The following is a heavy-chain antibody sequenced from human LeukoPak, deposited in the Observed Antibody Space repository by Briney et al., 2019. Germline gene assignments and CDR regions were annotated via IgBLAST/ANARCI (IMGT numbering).Heavy chain of an antibody. CDR2: IYASGNT. CDR1: GGSISIDTYY. V-gene: IGHV4-61*02. Sequence: SETLSLTCTVSGGSISIDTYYWSWIRQPPGKGMEWIGRIYASGNTNYNPSLKSRVTISVDTSKNQFSLKLSSVTAADSAVYYCARDWGYCSGGSCHFPIDYWGQGTLVTVSS. D-gene: IGHD2-15*01. J-gene: IGHJ4*02. CDR3: ARDWGYCSGGSCHFPIDY.